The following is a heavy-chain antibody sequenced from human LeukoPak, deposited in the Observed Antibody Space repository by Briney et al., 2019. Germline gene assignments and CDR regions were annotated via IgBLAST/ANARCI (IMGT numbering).Heavy chain of an antibody. Sequence: SVKVSCKASGGTFSSYAISWVRQAPGQGLEWVGRIIPILGIANYAQKFQGRVTITADKSTSTAYMELSSLRSEDTAVYYCARDRFVVVPAAITRQPEFDYWGQGTLVTVSS. CDR1: GGTFSSYA. D-gene: IGHD2-2*02. CDR3: ARDRFVVVPAAITRQPEFDY. CDR2: IIPILGIA. V-gene: IGHV1-69*04. J-gene: IGHJ4*02.